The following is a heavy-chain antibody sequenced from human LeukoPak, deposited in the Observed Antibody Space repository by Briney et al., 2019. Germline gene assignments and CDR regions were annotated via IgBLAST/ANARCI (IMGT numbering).Heavy chain of an antibody. V-gene: IGHV3-21*01. CDR3: AKEGVLAQNNWLSSPFYYYYMDV. J-gene: IGHJ6*03. CDR1: GFTFSSYS. D-gene: IGHD1-20*01. Sequence: PGGSLRLSCAASGFTFSSYSMNWVRQAPGKGLEWVSSISSSSSYIYYADSVKGRFTISRDNAKNSLYLQMNSLRAEDTAVYYCAKEGVLAQNNWLSSPFYYYYMDVWGKGTTVTVSS. CDR2: ISSSSSYI.